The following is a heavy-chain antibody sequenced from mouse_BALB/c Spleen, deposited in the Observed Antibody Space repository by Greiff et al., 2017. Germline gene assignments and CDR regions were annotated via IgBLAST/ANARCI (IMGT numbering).Heavy chain of an antibody. D-gene: IGHD1-1*01. J-gene: IGHJ4*01. CDR3: AREGGLLHAMDY. Sequence: QVQLQQSGAELVMPGASVKMSCKASGYTFTDYWMHWVKQRPGQGLEWIGAIDTSDSYTSYNQKFKGKATLTVDESSSTAYMQLSSLTSEDSAVYYCAREGGLLHAMDYWGQGTSVTVSS. CDR2: IDTSDSYT. V-gene: IGHV1-69*01. CDR1: GYTFTDYW.